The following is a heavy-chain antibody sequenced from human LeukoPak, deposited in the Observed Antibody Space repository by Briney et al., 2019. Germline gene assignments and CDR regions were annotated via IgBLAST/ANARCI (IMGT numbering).Heavy chain of an antibody. J-gene: IGHJ5*02. V-gene: IGHV3-48*04. D-gene: IGHD1-26*01. CDR2: ISTTMTTI. CDR1: GFTFSGYG. CDR3: ARGPSGSYPWYNWFDP. Sequence: GVSLRLPCAASGFTFSGYGMNCARQAPGKGLEGLSYISTTMTTIYYADPVKGRFTVSRDNAKNSLYLKMNSLRAEDTAVYYCARGPSGSYPWYNWFDPWGQGTLVTVSS.